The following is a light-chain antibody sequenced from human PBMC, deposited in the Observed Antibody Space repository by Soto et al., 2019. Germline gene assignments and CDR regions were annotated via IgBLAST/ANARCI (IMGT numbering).Light chain of an antibody. CDR1: SSDVGGYNY. J-gene: IGLJ3*02. Sequence: QSALTQPASVSGSPGQSVTISCTGTSSDVGGYNYVSWYQQHPGKAPKLVIYGVNYRPSGVSARFSGSKFQNTASLTISGLHAEDEADYYYSTFRAGSGLLFGGGTKLTVL. CDR2: GVN. CDR3: STFRAGSGLL. V-gene: IGLV2-14*01.